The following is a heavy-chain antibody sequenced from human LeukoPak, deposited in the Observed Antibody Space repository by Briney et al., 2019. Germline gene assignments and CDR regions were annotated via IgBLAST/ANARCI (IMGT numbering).Heavy chain of an antibody. Sequence: GASVKVSCKASGYTFTSYDSNWVRQATGQGLEGMGWMNPNSGNTGYAQKFQGRVTMTRNTSISTAYMELSSLRSEDTAVYYCARGPQWLAKYYHYYYGMDVWGQGTTVTVSS. CDR3: ARGPQWLAKYYHYYYGMDV. V-gene: IGHV1-8*01. D-gene: IGHD6-19*01. CDR1: GYTFTSYD. CDR2: MNPNSGNT. J-gene: IGHJ6*02.